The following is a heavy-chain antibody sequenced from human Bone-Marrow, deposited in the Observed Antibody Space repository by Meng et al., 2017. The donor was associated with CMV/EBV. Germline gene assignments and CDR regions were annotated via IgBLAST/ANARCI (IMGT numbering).Heavy chain of an antibody. D-gene: IGHD3-10*01. CDR2: IKQDGSEK. Sequence: GGSLRLSCVASGFTFNQHWMSWVRQAPGKGLEWVANIKQDGSEKDIMDSVRGRFSISRDNAKNSLYLQMNSLRAEDTAVYYCARDKSISTNYYGSYFEYWGQGILVTVSS. CDR1: GFTFNQHW. J-gene: IGHJ4*02. CDR3: ARDKSISTNYYGSYFEY. V-gene: IGHV3-7*01.